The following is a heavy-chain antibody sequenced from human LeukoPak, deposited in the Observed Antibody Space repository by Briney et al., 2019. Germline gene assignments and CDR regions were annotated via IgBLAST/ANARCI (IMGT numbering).Heavy chain of an antibody. CDR1: GFTFSSYE. V-gene: IGHV3-48*03. CDR3: ARRLPYYGMDV. CDR2: INTGSSII. D-gene: IGHD5-18*01. Sequence: GGSLRLSCAASGFTFSSYEMNWVRQAPGKGLEGVSNINTGSSIIYYTDSVKGRFTISRDNAKNSLYLQMNSLRGEDTAVYYCARRLPYYGMDVWGQGTTVTVSS. J-gene: IGHJ6*02.